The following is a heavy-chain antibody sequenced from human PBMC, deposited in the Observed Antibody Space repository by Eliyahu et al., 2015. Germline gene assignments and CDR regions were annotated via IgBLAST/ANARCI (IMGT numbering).Heavy chain of an antibody. J-gene: IGHJ5*02. CDR2: IYTSGST. V-gene: IGHV4-61*02. D-gene: IGHD2-2*01. CDR1: GGSXSSGXYX. Sequence: QVQLQESGPGLVKPSQTLSLTCTVSGGSXSSGXYXXSWIRQPAGKGLEWIGRIYTSGSTNYNPSLKSRVTISVDTSKNQFSLKLSSVTAADTAVYYCARGWSVVPAAMPAIGWFDPWGQGTLVTVSS. CDR3: ARGWSVVPAAMPAIGWFDP.